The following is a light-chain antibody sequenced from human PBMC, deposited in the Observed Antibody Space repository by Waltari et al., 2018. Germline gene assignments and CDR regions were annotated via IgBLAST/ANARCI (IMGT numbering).Light chain of an antibody. CDR2: DAS. CDR1: QGISSA. V-gene: IGKV1-13*02. Sequence: AIQLTQSPSSLSASVGDRVTITCRASQGISSALAWYQQKTGKAPKLLIYDASSLESGVPSRLSGSGSGTDFTLTISSLQPEDFATYYCQQFNSYPYTFGQGTKLEIK. CDR3: QQFNSYPYT. J-gene: IGKJ2*01.